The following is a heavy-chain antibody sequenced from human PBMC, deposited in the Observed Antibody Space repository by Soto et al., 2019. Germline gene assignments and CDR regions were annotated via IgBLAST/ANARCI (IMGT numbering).Heavy chain of an antibody. Sequence: QVQLQESGPGLVKPSETLSLTCTVSGGSISSYYWSWIRQPPGKGLEWIGYIYYSGSTNYNPSLKSRVTISVDTSKNQFSLKLSSVTAADTAVYYCAREGAADAFDIWGQGTMVTVSS. J-gene: IGHJ3*02. CDR1: GGSISSYY. D-gene: IGHD6-13*01. CDR3: AREGAADAFDI. V-gene: IGHV4-59*01. CDR2: IYYSGST.